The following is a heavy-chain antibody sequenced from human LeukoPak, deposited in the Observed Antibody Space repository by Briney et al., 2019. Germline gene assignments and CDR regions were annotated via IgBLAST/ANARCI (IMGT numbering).Heavy chain of an antibody. CDR2: ISGGSSAI. Sequence: PGGSLRLSCAASGFTFSNYAMSWVRQVPGKGLEWVSAISGGSSAIYYADYVKGRFTISRDNSKNTLYLQMNSLRAEDTAVYYCASPQAYQPLLYGLDYWGQGTLVTVSS. V-gene: IGHV3-23*01. CDR3: ASPQAYQPLLYGLDY. D-gene: IGHD2-2*02. CDR1: GFTFSNYA. J-gene: IGHJ4*02.